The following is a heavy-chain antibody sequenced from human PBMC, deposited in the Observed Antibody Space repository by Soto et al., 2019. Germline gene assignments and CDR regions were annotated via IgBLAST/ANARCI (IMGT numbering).Heavy chain of an antibody. CDR1: GGSISSYY. Sequence: QVQLQESGPGLVKSLETLSLTCTVSGGSISSYYWSWIRQPPGTGLEWIGYIYYSGSTNYNPSIKSRVTISVDTSKNQFSLKLTSVTAAATAVYYCARHYCGGGGCYYFDYWGQGTLVTVSS. V-gene: IGHV4-59*08. CDR3: ARHYCGGGGCYYFDY. J-gene: IGHJ4*02. CDR2: IYYSGST. D-gene: IGHD2-15*01.